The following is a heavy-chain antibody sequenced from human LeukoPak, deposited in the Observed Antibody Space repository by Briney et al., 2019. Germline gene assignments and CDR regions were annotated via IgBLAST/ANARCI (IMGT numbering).Heavy chain of an antibody. CDR1: GGSISSSRHY. D-gene: IGHD3-10*01. J-gene: IGHJ4*02. CDR3: ARIRNYGSGTYIPFVDY. V-gene: IGHV4-61*01. Sequence: PSETLSLTCTVSGGSISSSRHYWSWIRQPPGKGLEWIGYLYYSGSANYNPSLKSRVTISLDTSKNQFSLKLSSVTAADTAVYYCARIRNYGSGTYIPFVDYWGQGTLVTVSS. CDR2: LYYSGSA.